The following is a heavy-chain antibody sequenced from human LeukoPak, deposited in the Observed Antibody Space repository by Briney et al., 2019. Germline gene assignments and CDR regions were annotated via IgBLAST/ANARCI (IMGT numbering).Heavy chain of an antibody. CDR2: ISGSGGST. J-gene: IGHJ4*02. V-gene: IGHV3-23*01. CDR3: PNKKYYYDSSGYYSDY. CDR1: GFTFSSYA. D-gene: IGHD3-22*01. Sequence: GGSLRLPCAASGFTFSSYAMSWVRQAPGKGLEWVSAISGSGGSTYYADSVKGRFTISRDNSKSTLYLQMNSLRAEDTAVYYCPNKKYYYDSSGYYSDYWGQGTLVTVSS.